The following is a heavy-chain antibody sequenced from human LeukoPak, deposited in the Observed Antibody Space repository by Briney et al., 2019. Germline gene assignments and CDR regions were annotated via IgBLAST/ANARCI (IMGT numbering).Heavy chain of an antibody. CDR2: IYWNDDK. CDR1: GFSLSTSGVG. V-gene: IGHV2-5*01. D-gene: IGHD6-6*01. Sequence: SGPTLVNPTQTLTLTCTFSGFSLSTSGVGVGRIRQPPGKALEWLALIYWNDDKRYSPSLKSRLTITKDTSKNQVVLTMTNMDPVDTATYYCAHSEQLASYLTFDYWGQGTLVTVSS. J-gene: IGHJ4*02. CDR3: AHSEQLASYLTFDY.